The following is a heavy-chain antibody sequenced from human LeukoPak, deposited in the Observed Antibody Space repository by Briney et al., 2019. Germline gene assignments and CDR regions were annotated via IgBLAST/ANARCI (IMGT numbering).Heavy chain of an antibody. CDR3: ASAGRTANQYYFDY. D-gene: IGHD5-18*01. Sequence: ASVKVSCKASGYTFTGYYMHWVRQAPGQGLEWMGWINPNSGGTNYAQKFQGRVTMTRDTSISTAYMELNSLRAEDTAVYYCASAGRTANQYYFDYWGQGTLVTVSS. J-gene: IGHJ4*02. CDR2: INPNSGGT. CDR1: GYTFTGYY. V-gene: IGHV1-2*02.